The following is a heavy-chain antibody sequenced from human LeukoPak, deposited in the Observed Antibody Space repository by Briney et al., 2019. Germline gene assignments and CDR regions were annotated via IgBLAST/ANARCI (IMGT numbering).Heavy chain of an antibody. Sequence: PGGSLRLSCAASGFTFSSYWMSWVRQAPGKGLEWIGNIYYSGSTYYNPSLKSRVTMSVDTSKNQFFLKLNSVTAADTAVYYCGRGRPYSGGSPFDYWGKEPLVTVPA. CDR3: GRGRPYSGGSPFDY. CDR1: GFTFSSYW. J-gene: IGHJ4*02. CDR2: IYYSGST. D-gene: IGHD1-26*01. V-gene: IGHV4-59*04.